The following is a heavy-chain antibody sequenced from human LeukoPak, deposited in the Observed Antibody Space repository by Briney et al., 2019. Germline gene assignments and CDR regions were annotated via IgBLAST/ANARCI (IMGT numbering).Heavy chain of an antibody. CDR1: GITFSRHG. CDR3: AREATWGEWYFDH. J-gene: IGHJ4*02. Sequence: GGSLRLSCVASGITFSRHGMDWVRQAPGKGLEWVAVIADDGGVKQYADSVKGRFTVSRGNSKSTLYLQMNGLSVEDTAIYYCAREATWGEWYFDHWGQGTPVTVSS. D-gene: IGHD3-3*01. V-gene: IGHV3-30*03. CDR2: IADDGGVK.